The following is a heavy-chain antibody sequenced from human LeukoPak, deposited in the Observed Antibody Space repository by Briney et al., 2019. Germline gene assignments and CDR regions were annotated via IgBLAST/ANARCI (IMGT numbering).Heavy chain of an antibody. Sequence: PSETLSLTCAVYSGSFSGYYWSWIRQPPGKGLEWIGEINHSGRTTYSASLKRRVTISIDTPKIQFYLKLSSVTAADTAMYYCATTQDCSGGSCPLNCFDPWGQGTLVTVSS. J-gene: IGHJ5*02. CDR3: ATTQDCSGGSCPLNCFDP. CDR2: INHSGRT. CDR1: SGSFSGYY. V-gene: IGHV4-34*01. D-gene: IGHD2-15*01.